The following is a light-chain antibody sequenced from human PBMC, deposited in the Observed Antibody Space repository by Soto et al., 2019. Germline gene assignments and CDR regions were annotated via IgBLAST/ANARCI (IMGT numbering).Light chain of an antibody. J-gene: IGKJ1*01. Sequence: EIVLTQSPATLSSFPGETATLSCKASQNILRTLAWYQQKPGQPPRLLIYGASTRVTGIPARFSGNGSGTEFTLTISSLQSEDFAVYYCHQYNNWPPWTFGQGTKVDIK. CDR3: HQYNNWPPWT. CDR1: QNILRT. CDR2: GAS. V-gene: IGKV3D-15*01.